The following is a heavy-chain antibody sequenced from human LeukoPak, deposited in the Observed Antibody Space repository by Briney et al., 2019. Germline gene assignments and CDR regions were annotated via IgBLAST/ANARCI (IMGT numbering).Heavy chain of an antibody. Sequence: GGSLRLSCAASGFTFSDHYMDWFRQAPGKGLEWVGRTRNKANSYRTEYAASEKGRFTISRDDSKNSLYLQMNSLNAEDTAVYYCARGTYTSGWFTSNWGQGTLVTVSS. J-gene: IGHJ4*02. CDR3: ARGTYTSGWFTSN. V-gene: IGHV3-72*01. CDR2: TRNKANSYRT. CDR1: GFTFSDHY. D-gene: IGHD6-19*01.